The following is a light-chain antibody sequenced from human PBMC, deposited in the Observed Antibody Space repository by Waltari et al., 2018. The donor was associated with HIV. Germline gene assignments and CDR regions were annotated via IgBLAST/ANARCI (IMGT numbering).Light chain of an antibody. CDR1: SSDIGRYKF. CDR2: DVS. J-gene: IGLJ1*01. Sequence: PGQSITISCTGTSSDIGRYKFVSWYQQHPGKAPKLMIYDVSNRAPGVSNRFSGSKSGDTASLTISGLQAEDEADYYCSSYTNSATRVFGTGTKVTVL. V-gene: IGLV2-14*03. CDR3: SSYTNSATRV.